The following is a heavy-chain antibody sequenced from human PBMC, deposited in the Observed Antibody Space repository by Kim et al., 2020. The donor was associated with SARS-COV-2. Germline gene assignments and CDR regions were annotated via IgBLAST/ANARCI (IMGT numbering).Heavy chain of an antibody. D-gene: IGHD3-22*01. V-gene: IGHV4-31*03. Sequence: SETLSLTCTVSGGSISSGGYYWSWIRQHPGKGLEWIGYIYYSGSTYYNPSLKSRVTISVDTSKNQFSLKLSSVTAADTAVYYCARNIGITMIVVVTGWFDPWGQGNLGTVSS. J-gene: IGHJ5*02. CDR2: IYYSGST. CDR1: GGSISSGGYY. CDR3: ARNIGITMIVVVTGWFDP.